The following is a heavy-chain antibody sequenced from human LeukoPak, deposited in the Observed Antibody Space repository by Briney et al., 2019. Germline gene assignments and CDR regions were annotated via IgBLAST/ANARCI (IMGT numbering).Heavy chain of an antibody. Sequence: SETLSLTCAVSGGSISSSNWWSGGRQPPGKGLEWIGEIYHSGSTNYNPSLKSRVTISVDKSKNQFSLKLSSVTAADTAVYYCARDRGGGHYFDYWGQGTLITVSS. J-gene: IGHJ4*02. CDR3: ARDRGGGHYFDY. CDR2: IYHSGST. V-gene: IGHV4-4*02. D-gene: IGHD2-15*01. CDR1: GGSISSSNW.